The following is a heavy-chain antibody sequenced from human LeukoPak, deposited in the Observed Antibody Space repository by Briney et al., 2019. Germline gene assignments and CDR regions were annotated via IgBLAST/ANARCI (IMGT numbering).Heavy chain of an antibody. CDR3: ARAAGKRGFDY. J-gene: IGHJ4*02. Sequence: GGSLRLSCAASGFTFSSYEMNWVRQATGKGLEWVSYISSSGSTIYYADSVKGRFTISRDNAKNSLYLQMNSLRAEDTAVYYCARAAGKRGFDYWGQGTLVTVSS. D-gene: IGHD2-15*01. CDR2: ISSSGSTI. CDR1: GFTFSSYE. V-gene: IGHV3-48*03.